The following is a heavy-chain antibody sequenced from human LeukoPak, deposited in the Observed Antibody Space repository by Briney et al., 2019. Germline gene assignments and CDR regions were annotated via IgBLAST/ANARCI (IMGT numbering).Heavy chain of an antibody. CDR1: GFTFGDYA. J-gene: IGHJ4*02. CDR3: TRERTLRYFDWLSTFDY. V-gene: IGHV3-49*04. CDR2: IRSKAYGGTT. D-gene: IGHD3-9*01. Sequence: TGGSLSLSCTASGFTFGDYAMSWVRQAPGKGLEWVGFIRSKAYGGTTEYAASVKGRFTISRDDSKSIAYLQMNSLKTEDTAVYYCTRERTLRYFDWLSTFDYWGQGTLVTVSS.